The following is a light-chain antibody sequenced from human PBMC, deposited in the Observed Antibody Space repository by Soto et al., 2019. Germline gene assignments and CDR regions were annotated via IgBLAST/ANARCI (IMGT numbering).Light chain of an antibody. CDR1: SSVVGAYNY. CDR3: TSYTSSSTYV. J-gene: IGLJ1*01. CDR2: DVS. V-gene: IGLV2-14*01. Sequence: QSALTQPASVSGSPGQSIAISCTGTSSVVGAYNYVSWYQQHPGKAPKLMIYDVSNRPSGASDRFSGSKSGNTASLTISGLQPEDEADYYCTSYTSSSTYVFGTGTKVTVL.